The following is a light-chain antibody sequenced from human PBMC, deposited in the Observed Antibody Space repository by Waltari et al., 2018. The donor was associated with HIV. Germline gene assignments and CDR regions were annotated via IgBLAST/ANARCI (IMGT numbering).Light chain of an antibody. CDR3: QQSHESPLT. CDR1: QHIKND. Sequence: DIQVTQSPSSLSAYAGDTVIFTCRASQHIKNDLNWYDHKPVASPILLIYSASGLQSGVPSRFTGSGSGTEFNFTISGLQSEDSATYYCQQSHESPLTFGGGTKVEIK. CDR2: SAS. V-gene: IGKV1-39*01. J-gene: IGKJ4*01.